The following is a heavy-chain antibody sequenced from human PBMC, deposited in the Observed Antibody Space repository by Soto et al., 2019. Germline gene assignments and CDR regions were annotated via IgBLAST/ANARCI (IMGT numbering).Heavy chain of an antibody. Sequence: PSETLSFTCAVSGGSISSGGYSWSWIRQPPGKGLEWIGYIYHSGSTYYNPSLKSRVTISVDRSKNQLSLKLSSVTAADTAVYYCARGDILTGSLFECWGNGTRVTVSS. D-gene: IGHD3-9*01. CDR3: ARGDILTGSLFEC. J-gene: IGHJ4*01. CDR2: IYHSGST. CDR1: GGSISSGGYS. V-gene: IGHV4-30-2*01.